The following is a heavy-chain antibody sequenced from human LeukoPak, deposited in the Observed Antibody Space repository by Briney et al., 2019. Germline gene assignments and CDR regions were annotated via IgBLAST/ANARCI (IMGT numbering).Heavy chain of an antibody. Sequence: SETLSLTCTVSGGSISSGDYYWSWIRQPPGKGLEWIGYIYYSGSTYYNPSLKSRVTISVGTSKNQFSLKLSSVTAADTAVYYCARSDLTGNDTFDYWGQGTLVTVSS. CDR2: IYYSGST. CDR3: ARSDLTGNDTFDY. D-gene: IGHD3-22*01. CDR1: GGSISSGDYY. J-gene: IGHJ4*02. V-gene: IGHV4-30-4*01.